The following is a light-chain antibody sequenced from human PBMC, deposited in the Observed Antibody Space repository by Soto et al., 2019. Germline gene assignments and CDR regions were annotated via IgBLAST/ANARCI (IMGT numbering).Light chain of an antibody. Sequence: QSALTQPASMSGSPGQSITISCTGTSSDVGGYNYVSWYQQHPGKAPKLMIFEVSDRPSGVSNRFSGSKSGNTASLTISGLQAEDEAEYYCSSYTSNINWVFGGGTKVTVL. CDR3: SSYTSNINWV. CDR1: SSDVGGYNY. CDR2: EVS. V-gene: IGLV2-14*01. J-gene: IGLJ3*02.